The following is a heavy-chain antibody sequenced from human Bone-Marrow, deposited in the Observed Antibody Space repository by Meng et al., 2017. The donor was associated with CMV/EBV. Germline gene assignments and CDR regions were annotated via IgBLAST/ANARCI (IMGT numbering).Heavy chain of an antibody. CDR2: IHHSGST. J-gene: IGHJ4*02. CDR1: GGSFSGYY. Sequence: SETLSLTCAVYGGSFSGYYWSWIRQPPGKGLEWIGSIHHSGSTYHNPSLKSRLTISIDTSSNQFSLKLRSVTAADTAVYYCARDYEYVWGTLGYWGEGTLVTVSS. D-gene: IGHD3-16*01. V-gene: IGHV4-34*01. CDR3: ARDYEYVWGTLGY.